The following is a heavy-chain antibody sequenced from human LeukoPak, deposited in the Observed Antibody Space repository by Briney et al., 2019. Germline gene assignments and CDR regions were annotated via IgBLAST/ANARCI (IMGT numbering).Heavy chain of an antibody. D-gene: IGHD3-10*01. V-gene: IGHV3-23*01. CDR2: ISGSGGST. Sequence: GGSLRLSCAASGFTFSSYAMSWVRQAPGKGLEWVSAISGSGGSTYYADSVKGRFTISRDNSKNTLYLQMNSLRAEDTAVYYCAKAYYGGGSRNYFDYWGQGTLATVSS. CDR3: AKAYYGGGSRNYFDY. CDR1: GFTFSSYA. J-gene: IGHJ4*02.